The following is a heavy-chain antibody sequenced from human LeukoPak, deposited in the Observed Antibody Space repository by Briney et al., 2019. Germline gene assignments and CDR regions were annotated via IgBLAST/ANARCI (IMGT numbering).Heavy chain of an antibody. CDR1: GFTFSSYA. D-gene: IGHD6-13*01. V-gene: IGHV3-23*01. J-gene: IGHJ3*01. CDR2: FSATDGSA. Sequence: GGSLRLSCAASGFTFSSYAMTWVRQAPGKGLEWVSAFSATDGSAQYAESVEGRFTISRDNSRNTLFLQMNSLGAEDTAVYYCARAKIAAAGTGAFDVWGQGTLVTVSS. CDR3: ARAKIAAAGTGAFDV.